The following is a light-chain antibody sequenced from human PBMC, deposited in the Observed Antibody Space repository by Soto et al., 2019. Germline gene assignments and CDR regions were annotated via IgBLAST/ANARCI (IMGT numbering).Light chain of an antibody. CDR2: DVS. J-gene: IGKJ1*01. V-gene: IGKV1-5*01. Sequence: DIQMTQSPSTLSASVGDRVTLTCRASQSVSNWLAWYQHKPGKAPKLLIYDVSSLKSGVPSRFSGSGSGTEFALTISSLQPDDFATYYCLQYKAYSTFGQGTKVEIK. CDR1: QSVSNW. CDR3: LQYKAYST.